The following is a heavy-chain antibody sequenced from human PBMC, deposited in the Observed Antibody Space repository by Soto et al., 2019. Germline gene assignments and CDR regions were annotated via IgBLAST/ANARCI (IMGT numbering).Heavy chain of an antibody. D-gene: IGHD5-18*01. J-gene: IGHJ4*02. Sequence: GGSLRLSCAASEFTFSTYAMTWVRQAPGRGLQWVATISDSGDITYYADSVKGRFTISRDNSKNTLYLQMNSLRAEDTAVYYCAKDRYSYGPTTFDYWGQGTLVTVSS. CDR3: AKDRYSYGPTTFDY. CDR2: ISDSGDIT. V-gene: IGHV3-23*01. CDR1: EFTFSTYA.